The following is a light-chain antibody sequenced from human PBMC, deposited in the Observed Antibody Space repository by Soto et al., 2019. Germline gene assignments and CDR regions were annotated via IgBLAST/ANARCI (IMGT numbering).Light chain of an antibody. Sequence: EIVLTQSPVTLSLSPGERATLSCRASQSVRSSYLAWYQQKPGQAPSLLIYGASSRATGIPDRFSGSGSGTDFSLTISRREAEEFAVYYCQQYGGSSPRTFGQGTKVDIK. J-gene: IGKJ1*01. CDR3: QQYGGSSPRT. CDR1: QSVRSSY. CDR2: GAS. V-gene: IGKV3-20*01.